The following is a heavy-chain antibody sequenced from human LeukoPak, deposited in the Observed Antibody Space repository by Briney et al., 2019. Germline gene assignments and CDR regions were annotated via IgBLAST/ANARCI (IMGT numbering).Heavy chain of an antibody. CDR1: GFTFSSYA. Sequence: GGSLRLSCAASGFTFSSYAMHWVRQAPGKGLEWVAVISYDGSNKYYADSVKGRFTISRDNSKNTLYLQMNSLRAEDTAVYYCARDGGEEERQLDYWGQGTLVTVSS. J-gene: IGHJ4*02. CDR2: ISYDGSNK. CDR3: ARDGGEEERQLDY. V-gene: IGHV3-30-3*01. D-gene: IGHD1-1*01.